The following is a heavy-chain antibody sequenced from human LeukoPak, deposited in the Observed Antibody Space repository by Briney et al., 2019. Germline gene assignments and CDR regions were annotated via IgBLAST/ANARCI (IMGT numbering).Heavy chain of an antibody. Sequence: GGSLRLSCAASGFTFSTYFMSWVRQAPGKGLEWIGRIKSKTDGETTNYAEPVKGRFTISRDDSKSAVYLQVNSLKIEDTAVYYCTTDLGTYYHGSQRLIPIDYWGQGTLVTVSS. V-gene: IGHV3-15*01. D-gene: IGHD3-10*01. CDR2: IKSKTDGETT. CDR3: TTDLGTYYHGSQRLIPIDY. J-gene: IGHJ4*02. CDR1: GFTFSTYF.